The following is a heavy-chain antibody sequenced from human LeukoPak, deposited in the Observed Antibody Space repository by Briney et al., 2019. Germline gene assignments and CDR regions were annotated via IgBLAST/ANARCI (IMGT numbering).Heavy chain of an antibody. Sequence: GGSLLLSSASSGFILSSYDMNWVRPAPGKGLEWVSSISTSSTFIYYTSSVKGRFTISRDNTKNSLYLQMNSLSAEDTAVYYCARADCSSSTCYLRSSWFDPWGQGTLVTVSS. V-gene: IGHV3-21*01. CDR1: GFILSSYD. J-gene: IGHJ5*02. CDR3: ARADCSSSTCYLRSSWFDP. D-gene: IGHD2/OR15-2a*01. CDR2: ISTSSTFI.